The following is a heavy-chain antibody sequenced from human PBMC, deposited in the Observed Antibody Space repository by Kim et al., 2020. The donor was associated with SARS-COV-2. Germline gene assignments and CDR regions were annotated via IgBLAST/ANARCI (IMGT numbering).Heavy chain of an antibody. V-gene: IGHV3-33*01. D-gene: IGHD3-22*01. CDR1: GFTFSSYG. Sequence: GGSLRLSCAASGFTFSSYGMHWVRQAPGKGLEWVAVIWCDGSNKYYADSVKGRFTISRDNSKNTLYLQMNSLRAEDTAVYYCARDPLEYNVSSGYPFDYWGHRTLVTVSS. CDR3: ARDPLEYNVSSGYPFDY. CDR2: IWCDGSNK. J-gene: IGHJ4*01.